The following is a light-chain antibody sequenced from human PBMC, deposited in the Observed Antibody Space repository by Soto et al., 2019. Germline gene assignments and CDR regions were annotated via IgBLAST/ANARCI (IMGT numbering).Light chain of an antibody. J-gene: IGKJ5*01. CDR3: QQYDSLPLP. CDR2: DVS. V-gene: IGKV1-33*01. CDR1: QDISNY. Sequence: IQMTPSPTFLSLSXGDIVTITCQASQDISNYLHWFQQKPGKAPQLLIFDVSNLQTGVPSRFSGGGSGTDFAPTISSLEPEDIATYYCQQYDSLPLPFGQGSRLEIK.